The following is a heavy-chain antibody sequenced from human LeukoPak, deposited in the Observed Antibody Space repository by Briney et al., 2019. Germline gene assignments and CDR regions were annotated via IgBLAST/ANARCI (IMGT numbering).Heavy chain of an antibody. CDR2: INHSGST. Sequence: SETLSLTCAVYGGSFSGYYWSWIRQPPGKGLEWIGEINHSGSTNYNPSLKSRGTISVDTSKNQFSLKLSSVTAADTAVYYCARDRDIVVVPTAWGDYYGMDVWGQGTTVTVSS. V-gene: IGHV4-34*01. CDR3: ARDRDIVVVPTAWGDYYGMDV. D-gene: IGHD2-2*01. CDR1: GGSFSGYY. J-gene: IGHJ6*02.